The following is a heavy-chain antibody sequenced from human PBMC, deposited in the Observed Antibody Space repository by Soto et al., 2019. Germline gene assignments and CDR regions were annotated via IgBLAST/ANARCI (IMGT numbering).Heavy chain of an antibody. CDR1: GFTFSSYA. J-gene: IGHJ4*02. V-gene: IGHV3-23*01. CDR2: ISHSGGSK. Sequence: GGSLRLCCAASGFTFSSYAMSWVRQAPGKGLEWVSDISHSGGSKYYADSVKGRFTISRDNSKNSLYLQMNSLRAEDTAIYYCAKDRLGGNFDYWGQGTRVTVSS. CDR3: AKDRLGGNFDY.